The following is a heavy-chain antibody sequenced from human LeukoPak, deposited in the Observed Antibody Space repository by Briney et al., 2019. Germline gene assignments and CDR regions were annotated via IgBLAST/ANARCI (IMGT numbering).Heavy chain of an antibody. Sequence: GESLKISCKGSGDSFTTFWIGWVRQMPGKGLEWMGLIYPGDSDTRYSPSFQGQVTISADKSISTAYLQWSSLKASDTAIYYCARRERKQGTYYYYYGMDVWGQGTTVTVSS. J-gene: IGHJ6*02. V-gene: IGHV5-51*01. CDR1: GDSFTTFW. CDR3: ARRERKQGTYYYYYGMDV. CDR2: IYPGDSDT.